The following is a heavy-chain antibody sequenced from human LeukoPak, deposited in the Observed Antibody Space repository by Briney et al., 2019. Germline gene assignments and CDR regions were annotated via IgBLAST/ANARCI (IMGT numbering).Heavy chain of an antibody. V-gene: IGHV1-69*05. CDR2: IIPIFGTA. D-gene: IGHD2-2*01. Sequence: ASVKVSCKASGGTFSSYAISWVRQAPGQGLEWMGGIIPIFGTANYAQRFQGRVTITTDESTSTAYMELSSLRSEDTAVYYCATSNRYCSSTSCPNYYYYYMDVWGKGTTVTVSS. J-gene: IGHJ6*03. CDR1: GGTFSSYA. CDR3: ATSNRYCSSTSCPNYYYYYMDV.